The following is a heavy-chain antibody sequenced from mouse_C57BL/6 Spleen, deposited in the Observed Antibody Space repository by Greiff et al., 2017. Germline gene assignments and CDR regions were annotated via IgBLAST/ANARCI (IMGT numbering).Heavy chain of an antibody. J-gene: IGHJ2*01. CDR3: TRRSTMVPLDY. D-gene: IGHD2-1*01. Sequence: QVQLKQSGAELVKPGASVKISCKASGYAFSSYWMNWVKQRPGKGLEWIGQIYPGDGDTNYNGKFKGKATLTADKSSSTAYMQLSSLTSEDSAVYFCTRRSTMVPLDYWGQGTTLTVSS. CDR2: IYPGDGDT. V-gene: IGHV1-80*01. CDR1: GYAFSSYW.